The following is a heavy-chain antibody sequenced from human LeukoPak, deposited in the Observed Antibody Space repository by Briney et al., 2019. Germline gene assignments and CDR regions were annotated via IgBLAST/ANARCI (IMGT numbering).Heavy chain of an antibody. J-gene: IGHJ4*02. CDR3: AKPIDVVPAAIQTFDY. D-gene: IGHD2-2*01. CDR1: GFTFSSYA. Sequence: GGSLRLSCAASGFTFSSYAMSWVRQAPGKGLEWVSAISGSGGSTYYADSVKGRFTISRDNSKNTLYLQMNSLRAEDTAVYYCAKPIDVVPAAIQTFDYWGQGTLVTVSS. CDR2: ISGSGGST. V-gene: IGHV3-23*01.